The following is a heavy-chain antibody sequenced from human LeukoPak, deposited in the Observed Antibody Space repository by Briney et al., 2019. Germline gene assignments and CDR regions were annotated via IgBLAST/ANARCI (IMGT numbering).Heavy chain of an antibody. J-gene: IGHJ4*02. V-gene: IGHV1-69*04. CDR2: IIPILNIT. CDR3: ARDDDRAREIDY. D-gene: IGHD3-22*01. CDR1: RGTFSKYA. Sequence: ASVKVSCKASRGTFSKYAISWVRQAPGQGLEWMGRIIPILNITHYAQKFQGRVTIAADKSTSTAYMELSSLRSEDTAMYYCARDDDRAREIDYWGRGTLVTVSS.